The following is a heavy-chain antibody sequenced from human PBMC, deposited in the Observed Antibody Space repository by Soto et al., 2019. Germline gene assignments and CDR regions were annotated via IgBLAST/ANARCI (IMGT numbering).Heavy chain of an antibody. J-gene: IGHJ4*02. D-gene: IGHD3-3*01. Sequence: GGSLRLSCAASGFTFSSYWMSWVRQAPGKGLEWVANIRQDGSEKYFVDSVKGRFTISRDNAKNSLYLQMNSLRGEDTAVYYCARIASISIFGVVHYYFDYWGQGTLVTVSS. CDR3: ARIASISIFGVVHYYFDY. CDR1: GFTFSSYW. CDR2: IRQDGSEK. V-gene: IGHV3-7*05.